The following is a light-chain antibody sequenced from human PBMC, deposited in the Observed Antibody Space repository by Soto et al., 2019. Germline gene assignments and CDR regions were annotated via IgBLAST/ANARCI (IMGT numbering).Light chain of an antibody. CDR2: GAF. CDR3: QQHNNWPPWT. V-gene: IGKV3-15*01. J-gene: IGKJ1*01. CDR1: QSVSSN. Sequence: EIVMTQSPATLSVSPGERATLSCRASQSVSSNLAWYQQKPGQAPRLLIYGAFTRATDIPARFSGSGSGTEFTLTISSLQSEDFAVYYCQQHNNWPPWTFGHGTKVESK.